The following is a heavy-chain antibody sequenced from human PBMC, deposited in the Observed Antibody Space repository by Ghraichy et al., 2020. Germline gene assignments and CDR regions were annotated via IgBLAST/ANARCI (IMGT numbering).Heavy chain of an antibody. CDR1: GFTFSSYW. J-gene: IGHJ6*02. CDR3: ATLIRGGTNWNPSLPTYYGMDV. Sequence: GGSLRLSCAASGFTFSSYWMSWVRQAPGKGLEWVANIKQDGSEKYYVDSVKGRFTISRDNAKNSLYLQMNSLRAEDTAVYYCATLIRGGTNWNPSLPTYYGMDVWGQGTTVTVSS. V-gene: IGHV3-7*01. D-gene: IGHD1-20*01. CDR2: IKQDGSEK.